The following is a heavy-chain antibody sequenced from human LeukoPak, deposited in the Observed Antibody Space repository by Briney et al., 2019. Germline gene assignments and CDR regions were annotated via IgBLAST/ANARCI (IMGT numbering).Heavy chain of an antibody. CDR3: ATSYDSTWGRDFDY. Sequence: SETLSLTCAVYGGSYSGYYRSWIRQPPGKGLEWLGEINYSGSTHYNPSLKSRVTLSIDTSKNQFSLRLSSVTAADTAVYYCATSYDSTWGRDFDYWGQGTLVTVSP. D-gene: IGHD6-13*01. V-gene: IGHV4-34*01. J-gene: IGHJ4*02. CDR1: GGSYSGYY. CDR2: INYSGST.